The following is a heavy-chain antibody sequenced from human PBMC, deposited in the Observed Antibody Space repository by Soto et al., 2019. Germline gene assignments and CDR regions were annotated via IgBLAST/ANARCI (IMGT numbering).Heavy chain of an antibody. Sequence: SETLSLTCAVHGGSFSGYYWSWIRQPPGKGLEWIGEIYHSGSTNYNPSLKSRVTISVDTSKNQFSLNLSSVTAADTAVYYCARDETYYYDSSGSGDYYGMDVWGQGTTVTVSS. J-gene: IGHJ6*02. CDR2: IYHSGST. CDR1: GGSFSGYY. D-gene: IGHD3-22*01. CDR3: ARDETYYYDSSGSGDYYGMDV. V-gene: IGHV4-34*01.